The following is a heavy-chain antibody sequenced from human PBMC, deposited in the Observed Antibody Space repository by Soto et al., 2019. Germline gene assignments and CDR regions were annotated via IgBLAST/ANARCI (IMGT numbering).Heavy chain of an antibody. Sequence: PSQTLSLTCGISGDSVSSNTAAWNWIRQSPSRGLEWLGRTYYRSKWYNDYAISVKSRVTITPDTSKNQFSLQLNSVTPDDTAVYYCSKEFSSSASDEYYYYGMDVWGQGTTVTVSS. CDR2: TYYRSKWYN. V-gene: IGHV6-1*01. CDR3: SKEFSSSASDEYYYYGMDV. D-gene: IGHD6-6*01. J-gene: IGHJ6*02. CDR1: GDSVSSNTAA.